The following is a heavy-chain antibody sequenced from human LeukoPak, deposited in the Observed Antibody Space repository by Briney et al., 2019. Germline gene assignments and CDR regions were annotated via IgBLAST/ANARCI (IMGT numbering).Heavy chain of an antibody. CDR2: VNGDGSRT. V-gene: IGHV3-74*01. Sequence: GRSLRLSCAASGFTFDDFAMHWVRQAPGKGLVWVSRVNGDGSRTNYADSVKGRFTISRDNAKNTLYLQMNSLRAEDTAIYYCARGVPGGWYFDLWGRGTLVTVSS. CDR1: GFTFDDFA. J-gene: IGHJ2*01. D-gene: IGHD3-16*01. CDR3: ARGVPGGWYFDL.